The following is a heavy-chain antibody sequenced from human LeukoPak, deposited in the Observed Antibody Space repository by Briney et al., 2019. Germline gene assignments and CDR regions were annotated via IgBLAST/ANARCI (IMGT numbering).Heavy chain of an antibody. D-gene: IGHD2-15*01. CDR2: INQDGSVI. CDR3: ARDIAYHAFDI. V-gene: IGHV3-7*01. J-gene: IGHJ3*02. CDR1: GFTFSSSW. Sequence: GGSLRLSCAASGFTFSSSWMTWIRQAPGTGLEWLANINQDGSVINYVDSVRGRFTISRDNAKYSLYLQLNSLRAEDTAVYYCARDIAYHAFDIWGQGTMVTVSS.